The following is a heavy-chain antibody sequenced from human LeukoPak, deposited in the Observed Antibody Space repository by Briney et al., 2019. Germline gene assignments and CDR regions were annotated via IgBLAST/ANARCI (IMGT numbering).Heavy chain of an antibody. CDR2: MWYDGSKK. J-gene: IGHJ4*02. V-gene: IGHV3-33*06. CDR3: VKDRAAGSSSWYLDH. CDR1: GFTFSFYG. D-gene: IGHD6-13*01. Sequence: GRSLRLSCAASGFTFSFYGIHWVRQAPGKGLEWVAVMWYDGSKKYYADSVKGRFTISRDNSKNTLYLQMNSVRADDTAVYYCVKDRAAGSSSWYLDHWGQGTLVTVSS.